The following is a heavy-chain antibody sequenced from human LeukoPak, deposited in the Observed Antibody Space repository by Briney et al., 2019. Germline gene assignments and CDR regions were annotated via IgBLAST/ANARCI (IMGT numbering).Heavy chain of an antibody. CDR3: ARGYCSSTSCYLANYYYYGMDV. D-gene: IGHD2-2*01. CDR2: ISYDGSNK. J-gene: IGHJ6*02. Sequence: PGGSLRLSCAASGFTFSSYAMHWVRQAPGKGLEWVAVISYDGSNKYYADSVKGRFTISRDNSKNTLYLQMNSLRAEDTAVYYCARGYCSSTSCYLANYYYYGMDVWGQGTTVTVSS. CDR1: GFTFSSYA. V-gene: IGHV3-30-3*01.